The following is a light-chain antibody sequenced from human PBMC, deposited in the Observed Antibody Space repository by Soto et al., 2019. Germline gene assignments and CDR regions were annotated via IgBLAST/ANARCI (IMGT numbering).Light chain of an antibody. Sequence: QSVLPQTPSVSGTPGQTVTISCSGSSSNIGRNYVYWYQQLPGAAPKLLMYSHNIRPSGVPDRFSASTSGTSASLVISGLRSEDEADYHCATWDDDVSGVVFGGGTKATVL. CDR1: SSNIGRNY. CDR2: SHN. CDR3: ATWDDDVSGVV. J-gene: IGLJ2*01. V-gene: IGLV1-47*02.